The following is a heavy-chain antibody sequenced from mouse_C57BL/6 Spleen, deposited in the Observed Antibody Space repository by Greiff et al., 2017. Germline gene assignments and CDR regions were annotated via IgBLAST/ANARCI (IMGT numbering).Heavy chain of an antibody. CDR2: IDPSDSET. CDR3: ARLDYGTLYAMDY. J-gene: IGHJ4*01. V-gene: IGHV1-52*01. Sequence: VQLVESGAELVRPGSSVKLSCKASGYTFTSYWMHWVKQRPIQGLEWIGNIDPSDSETHYNQKFKDKATLTVDKSSSTAYMQLSSLTSEDSAVYYCARLDYGTLYAMDYWGQGTSVTVSS. D-gene: IGHD1-1*01. CDR1: GYTFTSYW.